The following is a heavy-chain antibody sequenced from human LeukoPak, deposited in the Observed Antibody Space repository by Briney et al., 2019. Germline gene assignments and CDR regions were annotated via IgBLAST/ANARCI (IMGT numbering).Heavy chain of an antibody. D-gene: IGHD3-16*01. Sequence: PSETLSFTCTVYGGSISSYYWGWIRQPPGKGLEWFGYIYYSGSTNYNPSLKSRVTISVDTSKNQFSLKLSSVTAADTAVYYCARDTYGAFDIWGQGTMVTVSS. J-gene: IGHJ3*02. CDR1: GGSISSYY. CDR3: ARDTYGAFDI. CDR2: IYYSGST. V-gene: IGHV4-59*01.